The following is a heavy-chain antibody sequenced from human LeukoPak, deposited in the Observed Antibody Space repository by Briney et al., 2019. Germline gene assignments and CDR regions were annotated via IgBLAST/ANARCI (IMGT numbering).Heavy chain of an antibody. CDR3: ARDPSHYYDSSGYLDY. V-gene: IGHV3-7*01. J-gene: IGHJ4*02. Sequence: GGSLRLSCAASGFTFSSYWMSWVRQAPGKGLEWVANIKQDGSEKYYVDSVKGRLTISRDNAKNSLYLQMNSLRAEDTAVYYCARDPSHYYDSSGYLDYWGQGTLVTVSS. CDR2: IKQDGSEK. CDR1: GFTFSSYW. D-gene: IGHD3-22*01.